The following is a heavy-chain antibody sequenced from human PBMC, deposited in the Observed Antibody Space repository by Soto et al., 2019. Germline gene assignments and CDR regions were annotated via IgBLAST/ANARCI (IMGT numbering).Heavy chain of an antibody. D-gene: IGHD2-21*02. Sequence: PGGSLRLSCAASGFTVSRNYMNWVRQAPGKGLEWVSVIYDDGNTYYADSVKGRFTISRDNSKNTLYLQMNSLRAEDTAVYHCARALVATALGEYYFDYWGQGALVTVS. V-gene: IGHV3-66*01. CDR1: GFTVSRNY. CDR3: ARALVATALGEYYFDY. J-gene: IGHJ4*02. CDR2: IYDDGNT.